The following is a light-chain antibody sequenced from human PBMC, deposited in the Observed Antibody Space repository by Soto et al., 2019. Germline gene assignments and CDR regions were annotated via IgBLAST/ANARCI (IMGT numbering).Light chain of an antibody. CDR2: DTS. CDR3: LLSYSGAGGV. V-gene: IGLV7-46*01. J-gene: IGLJ2*01. Sequence: QAVVTREPSLTVSPGGTVTLTCGSSTGAVTSGHYPYWFQQKPGQAPRTLIYDTSNKHSWTPARFSGSLLGGKAALTLSGAQPEDEAEYYCLLSYSGAGGVFGGGTKLTVL. CDR1: TGAVTSGHY.